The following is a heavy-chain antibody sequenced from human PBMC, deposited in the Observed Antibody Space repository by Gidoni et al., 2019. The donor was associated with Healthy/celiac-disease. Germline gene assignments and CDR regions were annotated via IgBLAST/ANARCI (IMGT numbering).Heavy chain of an antibody. D-gene: IGHD3-10*01. CDR1: GGSISSYY. Sequence: QVQLQESGPGLVKPSETLSLTCTVSGGSISSYYWSWIRQPPGKGLEWIGYIYYSGSTNYNPSLKSRVTISVDTSKNQFSLKLSSVTAADTAVYYCARDTPIYGSGSHRDYYYYGMDVWGQGTTVTVSS. J-gene: IGHJ6*02. CDR3: ARDTPIYGSGSHRDYYYYGMDV. V-gene: IGHV4-59*01. CDR2: IYYSGST.